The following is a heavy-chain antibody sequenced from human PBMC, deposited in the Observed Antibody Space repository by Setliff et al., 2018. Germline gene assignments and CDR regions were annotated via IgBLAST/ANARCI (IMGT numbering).Heavy chain of an antibody. Sequence: SETLSLTCTVSGDSISSYYWSWIRQPAGKGLEWIGRIFTSGSTNYNPSLKSRVTISVDTSKNQFSLNLSSVTAADTAVYYCARRHLLSWFDSWGQGHLVTVSS. CDR2: IFTSGST. J-gene: IGHJ5*01. CDR3: ARRHLLSWFDS. CDR1: GDSISSYY. V-gene: IGHV4-4*07.